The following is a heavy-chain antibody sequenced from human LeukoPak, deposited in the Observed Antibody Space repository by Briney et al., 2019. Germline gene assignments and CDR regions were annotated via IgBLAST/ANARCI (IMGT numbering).Heavy chain of an antibody. CDR3: ARSRRWFPFDY. CDR1: GFTFSSYW. J-gene: IGHJ4*02. D-gene: IGHD2-15*01. V-gene: IGHV3-7*01. CDR2: IKQDGSEK. Sequence: GGPLRLSCAASGFTFSSYWMSWVRQAPGKGLERVANIKQDGSEKYYVDSVKGRFTISRDNAKNSLYLQMNSLRAEDTAVYYCARSRRWFPFDYWGQGTLVTVSS.